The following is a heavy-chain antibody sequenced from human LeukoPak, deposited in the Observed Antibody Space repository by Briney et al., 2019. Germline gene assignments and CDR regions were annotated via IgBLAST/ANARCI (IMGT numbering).Heavy chain of an antibody. CDR3: ARHPSWPDYGGTYDY. Sequence: SETLSLTCTVSGGSIRGYYWSWIRQPPGKGLEWIAYIYYSGSTNYNPSLKSRVTISVDTSKNQFSLELSSVTAADTAVYYCARHPSWPDYGGTYDYWGKGTLVIVSS. CDR1: GGSIRGYY. V-gene: IGHV4-59*08. J-gene: IGHJ4*02. D-gene: IGHD4-17*01. CDR2: IYYSGST.